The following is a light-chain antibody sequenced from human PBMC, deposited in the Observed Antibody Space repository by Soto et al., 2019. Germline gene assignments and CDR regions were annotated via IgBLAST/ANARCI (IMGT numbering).Light chain of an antibody. V-gene: IGLV2-14*01. Sequence: QSVLTQPASVSGSPGQSITISCTGTSSDVGGYNYVSWYQQHPGKAPKLMIYDVSNRPSGVSNRFSGSKSGNTASLTISGLQAEDEADYYCSSYTSSSTQVFGTGTKVTVL. CDR2: DVS. CDR3: SSYTSSSTQV. J-gene: IGLJ1*01. CDR1: SSDVGGYNY.